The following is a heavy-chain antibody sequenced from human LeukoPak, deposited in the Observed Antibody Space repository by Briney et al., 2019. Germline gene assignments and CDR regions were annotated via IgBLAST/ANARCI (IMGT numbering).Heavy chain of an antibody. V-gene: IGHV3-33*06. CDR1: GFTFSSYG. D-gene: IGHD3-22*01. J-gene: IGHJ4*02. CDR3: AKEDSSGSRPRFDY. CDR2: IWYDGSNK. Sequence: GGSLRLSCAASGFTFSSYGMHWVRQAPGKGLEWVAVIWYDGSNKYYADSVKGRFTISRDNSKNTLYLQMNSLRAEDTAVYYCAKEDSSGSRPRFDYWGQGTLVTVSS.